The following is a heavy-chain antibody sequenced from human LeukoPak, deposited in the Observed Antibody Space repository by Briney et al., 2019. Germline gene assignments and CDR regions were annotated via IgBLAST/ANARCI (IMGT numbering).Heavy chain of an antibody. CDR2: INHSGRT. Sequence: PSETLSLTCAVYGGSFSGYYWSWIRQPPGKGLEWIGEINHSGRTNYNPSPNSLITISVDTSKNHFPLKLSSATAADTAVYYCARGPSDSTYYYGMDVWGQGTTVTVSS. J-gene: IGHJ6*02. D-gene: IGHD5-18*01. CDR3: ARGPSDSTYYYGMDV. CDR1: GGSFSGYY. V-gene: IGHV4-34*01.